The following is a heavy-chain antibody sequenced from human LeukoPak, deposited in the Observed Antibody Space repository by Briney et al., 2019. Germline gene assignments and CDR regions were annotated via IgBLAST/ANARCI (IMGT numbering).Heavy chain of an antibody. CDR1: GFTFSSYW. D-gene: IGHD2-15*01. V-gene: IGHV3-7*01. CDR2: IKQDGSEK. Sequence: GGSLRLSCAASGFTFSSYWMSWVRQAPGKGLEWVANIKQDGSEKYYVDSVKGRFTISRDNAKNSLYLQMNSLRAEDTAVYYCARGFPYCSGGSCYPDAFDIWGQGTMVTVSS. J-gene: IGHJ3*02. CDR3: ARGFPYCSGGSCYPDAFDI.